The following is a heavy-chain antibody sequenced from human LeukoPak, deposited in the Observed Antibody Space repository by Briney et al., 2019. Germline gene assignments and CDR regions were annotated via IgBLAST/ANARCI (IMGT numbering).Heavy chain of an antibody. CDR2: ISASGGST. D-gene: IGHD6-19*01. CDR3: AKAMAGSTYYFDS. Sequence: GGSLRLSCAASGFTFSSYWMHWVRQAPGKGLEWVSAISASGGSTYYADSVKGRFTISRDTSKNTLYLQMSSLRGEDTAVYYCAKAMAGSTYYFDSWGQGTLVTVSS. V-gene: IGHV3-23*01. J-gene: IGHJ4*02. CDR1: GFTFSSYW.